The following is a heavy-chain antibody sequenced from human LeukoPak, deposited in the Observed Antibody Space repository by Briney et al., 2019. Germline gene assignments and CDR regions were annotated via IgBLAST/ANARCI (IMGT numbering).Heavy chain of an antibody. CDR1: GYSFTTYW. V-gene: IGHV5-51*01. J-gene: IGHJ4*02. CDR3: AGHRRHSNYLDY. CDR2: ICPGDSDT. Sequence: GGSLQISCQGSGYSFTTYWIGWVRQMPGKGLEWMGIICPGDSDTRYSPSFQGQVTISAEKSISTAYLQWSSLKASDTAMYYCAGHRRHSNYLDYWGQGTLVTVSS. D-gene: IGHD4-11*01.